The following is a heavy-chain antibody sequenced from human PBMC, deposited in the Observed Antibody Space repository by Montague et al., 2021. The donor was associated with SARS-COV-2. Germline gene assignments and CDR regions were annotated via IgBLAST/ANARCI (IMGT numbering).Heavy chain of an antibody. CDR1: GGSVSDYY. J-gene: IGHJ4*02. Sequence: SETLSLTCAVYGGSVSDYYWSWIRQPPGKGLEWIGEINHSGSTNXNPSLKSRVTTSVDTSKNQFSLKLTSVTAADTAVYYCARVRDSSGHDYWGQGTLVTVSS. V-gene: IGHV4-34*01. D-gene: IGHD3-22*01. CDR2: INHSGST. CDR3: ARVRDSSGHDY.